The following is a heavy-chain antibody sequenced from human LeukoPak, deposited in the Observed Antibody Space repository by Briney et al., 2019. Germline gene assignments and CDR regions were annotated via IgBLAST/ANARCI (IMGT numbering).Heavy chain of an antibody. CDR1: GFTFNRYW. J-gene: IGHJ4*02. Sequence: GGSLRLSCAASGFTFNRYWMSWVRQAPGKGLEWVANIKQDGSEKYYVDSVKGRFTISRDNAKNSLYLQMNSLRAEDTAVYYCARESLVVAGTFDQWGQGTLVTVSS. CDR3: ARESLVVAGTFDQ. V-gene: IGHV3-7*05. D-gene: IGHD6-19*01. CDR2: IKQDGSEK.